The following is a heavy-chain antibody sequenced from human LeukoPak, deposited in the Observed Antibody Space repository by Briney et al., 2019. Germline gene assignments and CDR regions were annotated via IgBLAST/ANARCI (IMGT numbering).Heavy chain of an antibody. CDR3: ARGYCSGGSCYIFDY. CDR2: ISSSGSAI. J-gene: IGHJ4*02. D-gene: IGHD2-15*01. V-gene: IGHV3-11*04. CDR1: GFTFSDYY. Sequence: GGSLRLXCAASGFTFSDYYMSWIRQAPGKGLEWISYISSSGSAIYYADSVKGRFTISRDNAKNSLYLRMNSLRAEDTAVYYCARGYCSGGSCYIFDYWGQGTLVTVSS.